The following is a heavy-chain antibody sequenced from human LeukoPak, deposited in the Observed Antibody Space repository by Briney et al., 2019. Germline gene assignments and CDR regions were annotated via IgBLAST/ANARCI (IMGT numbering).Heavy chain of an antibody. Sequence: GGSLRLSCAASGFTFSSYSMNWVRQAPGKGLEWVSSISSSSSYIYYADSVKGRFTISRDNSKNTLYLQMNSLRAEDTAVYYCAKRSDSGSLDYWGQGTLVTVSS. J-gene: IGHJ4*02. CDR2: ISSSSSYI. CDR3: AKRSDSGSLDY. D-gene: IGHD1-26*01. CDR1: GFTFSSYS. V-gene: IGHV3-21*01.